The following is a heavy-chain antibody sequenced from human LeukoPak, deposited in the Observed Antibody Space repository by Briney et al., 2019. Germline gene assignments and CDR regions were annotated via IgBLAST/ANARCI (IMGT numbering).Heavy chain of an antibody. J-gene: IGHJ4*02. CDR2: INDDETST. V-gene: IGHV3-74*01. CDR3: ANDLGWIQLNLG. Sequence: HPGGSLRLSCAASGFSFSSSWMHWVRQVPGKGLEWVSRINDDETSTTYAESVKGRFTISRDNAKNTLFLQMNSLRVEDTAVYYCANDLGWIQLNLGRGQGTLVTVSS. CDR1: GFSFSSSW. D-gene: IGHD5-18*01.